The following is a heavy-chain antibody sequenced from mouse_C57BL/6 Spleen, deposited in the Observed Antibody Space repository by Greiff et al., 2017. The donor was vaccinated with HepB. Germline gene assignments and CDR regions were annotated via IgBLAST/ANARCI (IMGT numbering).Heavy chain of an antibody. Sequence: QVQLQQSGAELVKPGASVKLSCKASGYTFTSYWMHWVKQRPGQGLEWIGMIHPNSGSTNYNEKFKSKATLTVDKSSSTAYMQLSSLTSEDSAVYYCAREGILVTTIDYWGQGTTLTVSS. J-gene: IGHJ2*01. CDR2: IHPNSGST. CDR3: AREGILVTTIDY. V-gene: IGHV1-64*01. D-gene: IGHD2-3*01. CDR1: GYTFTSYW.